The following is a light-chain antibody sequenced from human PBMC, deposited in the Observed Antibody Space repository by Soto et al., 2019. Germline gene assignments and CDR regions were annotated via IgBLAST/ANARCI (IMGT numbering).Light chain of an antibody. J-gene: IGLJ2*01. V-gene: IGLV2-23*01. Sequence: QAALTQPASVSGSPGQSITSSCTGISNDVGTYNLVSWYQHHPGKAPKLIIYEASKRPSGVPNRFSGSKSGNTASLTISGLHAEDEADYYCCSYGRSVVFGGGTKLTVL. CDR3: CSYGRSVV. CDR1: SNDVGTYNL. CDR2: EAS.